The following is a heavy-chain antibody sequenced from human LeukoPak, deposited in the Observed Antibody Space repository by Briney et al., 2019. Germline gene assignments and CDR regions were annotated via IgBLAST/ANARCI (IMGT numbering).Heavy chain of an antibody. CDR2: IIPIFGTA. CDR1: GGTFSSYA. CDR3: ARGVSGYCSSTSCPDYYHMDV. J-gene: IGHJ6*03. V-gene: IGHV1-69*05. D-gene: IGHD2-2*01. Sequence: SVKVSCKASGGTFSSYAISWVRQAPGQGLEWMGGIIPIFGTANYAQKFQGRVTITTDESTSTAYMELSSLRSEDTAVYYCARGVSGYCSSTSCPDYYHMDVWGKGTTVTVSS.